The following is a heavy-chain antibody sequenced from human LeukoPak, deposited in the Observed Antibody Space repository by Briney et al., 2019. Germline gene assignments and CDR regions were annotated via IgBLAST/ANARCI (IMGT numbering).Heavy chain of an antibody. J-gene: IGHJ3*02. CDR3: ARDGDYYGDAFDS. D-gene: IGHD3-10*01. V-gene: IGHV3-11*04. CDR2: ISSSGNTI. Sequence: AGGSLRLSCAASGFTFSDYYMSWIRQAPGKGLEWVSYISSSGNTIYYANSVKGRFTISRDNTKNSLYLQMNSLRAEDTAVYYCARDGDYYGDAFDSWVQGTKVTVSS. CDR1: GFTFSDYY.